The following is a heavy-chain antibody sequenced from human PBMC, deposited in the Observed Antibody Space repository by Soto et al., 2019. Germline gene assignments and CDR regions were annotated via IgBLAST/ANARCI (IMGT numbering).Heavy chain of an antibody. J-gene: IGHJ4*02. CDR3: AMTKYDSSGYYFDY. CDR1: GFTVSRNY. Sequence: EVQLVESGGGLVQPGGSLRLSCAASGFTVSRNYMSWDRQAPGKGLEWVSVIYSGGSTYYGDSVKGRFSISRDNSKNTLYLQMNSLRDEDTAVYYCAMTKYDSSGYYFDYWGQGTLVTVSS. D-gene: IGHD3-22*01. CDR2: IYSGGST. V-gene: IGHV3-66*01.